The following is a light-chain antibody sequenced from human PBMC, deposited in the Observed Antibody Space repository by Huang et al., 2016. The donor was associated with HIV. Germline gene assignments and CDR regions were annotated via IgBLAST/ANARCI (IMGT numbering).Light chain of an antibody. CDR3: QQYHNWPYT. Sequence: EIIMTQSPATLSLSPGEGASLSCRANQRVATNLAWYLHRPGHSPRILIFGASTRASGLAGRFSGSGSGTQFTLTVSGLQSEDFAVYDCQQYHNWPYTFGQGTKLEI. V-gene: IGKV3-15*01. J-gene: IGKJ2*01. CDR2: GAS. CDR1: QRVATN.